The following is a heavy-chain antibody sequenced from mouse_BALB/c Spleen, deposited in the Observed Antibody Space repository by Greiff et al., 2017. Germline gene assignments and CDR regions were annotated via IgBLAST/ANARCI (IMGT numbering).Heavy chain of an antibody. Sequence: EVQLVESGGGLVQPGGSLRLSCATSRFTFTDYYMSWVRQPPGKALEWLGFIRNKANGYTTEYSASVKGRFTISRDNSQSILYLQMNTLRAEDSATYYCARDPLYGSSLDYWGQGTTLTVSS. J-gene: IGHJ2*01. CDR3: ARDPLYGSSLDY. CDR1: RFTFTDYY. CDR2: IRNKANGYTT. V-gene: IGHV7-3*02. D-gene: IGHD1-1*01.